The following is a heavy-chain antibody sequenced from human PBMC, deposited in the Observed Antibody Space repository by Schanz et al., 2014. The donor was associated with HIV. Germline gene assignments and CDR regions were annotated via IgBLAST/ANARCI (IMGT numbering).Heavy chain of an antibody. Sequence: EVQLVESGGDLVQPGGSLRLSCAASGFTFSNYWMHWVRQAPGKGLVWVSRMDLDGSTTNYADSVKGRFTISRDNAKNTLSLQMDSLRADDPAVYYCARTVSPYTGSSDCYYGMDVWGQGTTVTVSS. CDR2: MDLDGSTT. J-gene: IGHJ6*02. V-gene: IGHV3-74*01. D-gene: IGHD6-6*01. CDR3: ARTVSPYTGSSDCYYGMDV. CDR1: GFTFSNYW.